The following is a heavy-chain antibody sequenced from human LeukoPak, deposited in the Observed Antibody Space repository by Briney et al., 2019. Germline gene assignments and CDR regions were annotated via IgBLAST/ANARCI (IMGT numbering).Heavy chain of an antibody. V-gene: IGHV3-30*02. CDR2: IRYDGSNK. D-gene: IGHD4-23*01. J-gene: IGHJ4*02. Sequence: GGSLRLSCAASGFTFSSYGMHWVRQAPGKGLEWVAFIRYDGSNKYYADSVKGRFTISRDNSKNTLYLQMNSLRAEDTAVYYCATATVVTADFDYWGQGTLVTVSS. CDR3: ATATVVTADFDY. CDR1: GFTFSSYG.